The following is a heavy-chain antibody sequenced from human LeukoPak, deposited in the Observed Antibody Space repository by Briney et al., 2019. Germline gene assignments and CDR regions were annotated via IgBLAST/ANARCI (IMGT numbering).Heavy chain of an antibody. J-gene: IGHJ6*02. Sequence: GASVKVSCKASGYTFTSYDINWVRQATGQGLEWMGWMNPNSGNTNYAQKLQGRVTMTTDTSTSTAYMELRSLRSDDTAVYYCAREGLVGATFYYYYGMDVWGQGTTVTVSS. D-gene: IGHD1-26*01. CDR1: GYTFTSYD. CDR2: MNPNSGNT. CDR3: AREGLVGATFYYYYGMDV. V-gene: IGHV1-18*01.